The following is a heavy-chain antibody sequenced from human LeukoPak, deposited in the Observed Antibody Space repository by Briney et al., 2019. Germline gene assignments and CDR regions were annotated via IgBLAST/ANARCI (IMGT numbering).Heavy chain of an antibody. J-gene: IGHJ4*02. CDR3: ARAPPYYYGSTGYYRGCGYFDY. CDR2: IKQDGSEK. CDR1: GFTFSRYW. V-gene: IGHV3-7*01. Sequence: GGSLRLSCVASGFTFSRYWMGWVRQAPGKGLEWVANIKQDGSEKYYVDSVKGRFTISRDNAKNSLYLQLDSLRAEDTAVYYCARAPPYYYGSTGYYRGCGYFDYWGQGTLVTVSS. D-gene: IGHD3-22*01.